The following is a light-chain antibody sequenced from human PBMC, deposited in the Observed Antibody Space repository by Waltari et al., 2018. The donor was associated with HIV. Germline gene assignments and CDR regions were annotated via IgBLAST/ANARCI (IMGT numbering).Light chain of an antibody. CDR1: QSVSSSY. CDR2: GAS. V-gene: IGKV3-20*01. Sequence: EIVLPQSPGTLSLSPGERATLSCRANQSVSSSYLAWYQQKPGQAPRLLIYGASSTATGIPDRFSGSGSGTDFTLTISRLEPEDFAVYYCQQYGSSPYTFGQGTKLEIK. J-gene: IGKJ2*01. CDR3: QQYGSSPYT.